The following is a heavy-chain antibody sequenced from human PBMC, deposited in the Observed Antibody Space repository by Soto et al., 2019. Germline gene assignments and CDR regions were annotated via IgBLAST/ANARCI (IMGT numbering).Heavy chain of an antibody. D-gene: IGHD5-12*01. CDR2: IYYSGST. CDR3: ARGRDGYNFVGDFDY. CDR1: GGSISSYY. J-gene: IGHJ4*02. Sequence: KSSETLSLTCTVSGGSISSYYWSWIRQPPGEGLEWIGYIYYSGSTNYNPSLKSRVTISVDTSKNQFSLKLSSVTAADTAVYYCARGRDGYNFVGDFDYWGQGTLVTVSS. V-gene: IGHV4-59*01.